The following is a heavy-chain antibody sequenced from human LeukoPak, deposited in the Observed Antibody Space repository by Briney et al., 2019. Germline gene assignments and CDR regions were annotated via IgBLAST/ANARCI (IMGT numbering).Heavy chain of an antibody. D-gene: IGHD1-26*01. J-gene: IGHJ4*02. CDR1: GGSISSYY. Sequence: SETLSLTCSVSGGSISSYYWSWVRQPPGKGLEWIGYIYTSGSTDYNPSLKSRVTISVDTSKNQFSLKLSSVTAADTAVYYCARHHYSGSYYGGVGYFDYWGQGTLVTVTS. CDR3: ARHHYSGSYYGGVGYFDY. V-gene: IGHV4-4*09. CDR2: IYTSGST.